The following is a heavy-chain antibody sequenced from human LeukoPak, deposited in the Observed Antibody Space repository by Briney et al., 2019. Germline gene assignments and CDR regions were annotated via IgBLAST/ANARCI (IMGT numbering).Heavy chain of an antibody. CDR3: ARDFYGRYCTGCSCYYRNWLDP. D-gene: IGHD2-8*02. CDR1: GFTLSDSG. J-gene: IGHJ5*02. CDR2: IHNDGTTT. Sequence: GGSLRLSCAASGFTLSDSGIHWVRQAPGKGLVLVSHIHNDGTTTTYAASVKGRFTISRDNAKNKVYLDMTGLSGEDTAVYYCARDFYGRYCTGCSCYYRNWLDPWGQGTQVTVSS. V-gene: IGHV3-74*03.